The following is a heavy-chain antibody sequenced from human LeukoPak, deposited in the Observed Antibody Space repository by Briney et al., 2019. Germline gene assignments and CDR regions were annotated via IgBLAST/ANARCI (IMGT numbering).Heavy chain of an antibody. J-gene: IGHJ4*02. CDR2: ISSSVNSI. D-gene: IGHD1-7*01. CDR3: ARGRGTGTTLLYYLDQ. V-gene: IGHV3-48*03. Sequence: RGSLRLSCAASGFSFSSYEINGGRHAPRQGLEWVSYISSSVNSIYYTNSPTGRFTISRDNAKNSLYLQRNSLRAEDTAVYYCARGRGTGTTLLYYLDQWGQGTLVSVSS. CDR1: GFSFSSYE.